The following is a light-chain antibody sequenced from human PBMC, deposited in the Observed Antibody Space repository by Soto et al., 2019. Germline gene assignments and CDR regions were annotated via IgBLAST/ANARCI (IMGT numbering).Light chain of an antibody. J-gene: IGKJ4*01. CDR3: QQYDYWLSLT. Sequence: EIVLTQSPATLSLSPGETATLSCRASQSISNYLAWYQHKPGQAPRLLIFDASNRATGIPARFSGSGSGTEFTLTISSLQSEDFGVYYCQQYDYWLSLTFGGGTKVEI. CDR1: QSISNY. CDR2: DAS. V-gene: IGKV3-11*01.